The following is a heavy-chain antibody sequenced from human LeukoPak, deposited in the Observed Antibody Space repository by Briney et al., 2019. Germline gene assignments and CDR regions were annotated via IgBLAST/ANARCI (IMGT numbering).Heavy chain of an antibody. Sequence: GGSLRLSCIPSGFTVSSNYMSWVRQAPGKGLEWVSVIYSDGTTYYADSVKGRFTISRDNSKNTLYLQMNSLRAEDTAVYYCARSPTYYYGMDVWGQGTTVTVSS. V-gene: IGHV3-53*01. CDR3: ARSPTYYYGMDV. CDR2: IYSDGTT. J-gene: IGHJ6*02. CDR1: GFTVSSNY.